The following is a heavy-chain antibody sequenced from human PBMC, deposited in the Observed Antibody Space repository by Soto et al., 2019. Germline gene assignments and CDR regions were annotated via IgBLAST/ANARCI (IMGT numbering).Heavy chain of an antibody. Sequence: EVHLVGSGGGLIQPGGSLRLSCAASGFAFNNYAMSWVRQVPGKGLEWVSAISGGGGSTFYADSVKGRFTISRDNSKKTLSLQMNSLRAEDTAVYFCAKETMVVVGGLADFWGQGTLVTVSP. CDR3: AKETMVVVGGLADF. CDR1: GFAFNNYA. CDR2: ISGGGGST. J-gene: IGHJ4*02. D-gene: IGHD1-26*01. V-gene: IGHV3-23*04.